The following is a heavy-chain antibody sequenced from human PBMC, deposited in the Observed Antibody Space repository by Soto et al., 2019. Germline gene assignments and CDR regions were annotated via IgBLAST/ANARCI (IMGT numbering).Heavy chain of an antibody. CDR2: IYDSESA. CDR1: GESISSGGYY. Sequence: SETLSLTCNVSGESISSGGYYWSWIRHHPGKGLEWIGYIYDSESAYYNPSLKSRVTISMDTSKNHFAMRLSSVTAADTAVYYCARASSSSSAADYWGQGTLVTVSS. CDR3: ARASSSSSAADY. D-gene: IGHD6-6*01. J-gene: IGHJ4*02. V-gene: IGHV4-31*03.